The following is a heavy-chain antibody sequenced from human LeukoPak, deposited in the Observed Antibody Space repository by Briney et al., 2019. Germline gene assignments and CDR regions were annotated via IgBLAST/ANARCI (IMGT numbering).Heavy chain of an antibody. CDR2: INHSGST. D-gene: IGHD3-10*01. Sequence: SETLSLTCAVYGGSFSGYYWSWIRQPPGKGLEWIGEINHSGSTNYNPSLKSRVTISVDTSKNQFSLKLSSVTAADTAVYYCARGLRLWFGDHYYMDVWGKGTTVTVSS. V-gene: IGHV4-34*01. CDR3: ARGLRLWFGDHYYMDV. J-gene: IGHJ6*03. CDR1: GGSFSGYY.